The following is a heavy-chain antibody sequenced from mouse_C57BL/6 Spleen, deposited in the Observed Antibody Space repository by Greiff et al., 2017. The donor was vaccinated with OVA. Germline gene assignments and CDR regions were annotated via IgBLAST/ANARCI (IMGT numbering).Heavy chain of an antibody. V-gene: IGHV1-50*01. D-gene: IGHD2-12*01. CDR2: IDPSDSYT. Sequence: VQLQQPGAELVKPGASVKLSCKASGYTFTSYWMQWVKQRPGQGLEWIGEIDPSDSYTNYNRKFKGKATLTVDTSSITAYMQLSSLTSEDSAVYYCARLRRGYAMDYWGQGTSVTVSS. CDR1: GYTFTSYW. CDR3: ARLRRGYAMDY. J-gene: IGHJ4*01.